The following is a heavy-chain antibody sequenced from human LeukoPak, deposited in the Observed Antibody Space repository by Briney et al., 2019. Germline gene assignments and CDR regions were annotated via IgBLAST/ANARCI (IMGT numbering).Heavy chain of an antibody. V-gene: IGHV3-20*01. Sequence: GGSLRLSCAASGFTFDDYGMSWVRQAPGKGLEWVSGINWNGGSTGYADSVKGRFTISRDNAKNSLYLQMNSLRAEDTALYHCARCYDSSGYYYYIPYYYYYYGMDVWGQGTTVTVSS. CDR3: ARCYDSSGYYYYIPYYYYYYGMDV. D-gene: IGHD3-22*01. J-gene: IGHJ6*02. CDR1: GFTFDDYG. CDR2: INWNGGST.